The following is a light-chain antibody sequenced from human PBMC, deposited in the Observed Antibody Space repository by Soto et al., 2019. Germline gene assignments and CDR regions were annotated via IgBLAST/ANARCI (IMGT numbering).Light chain of an antibody. J-gene: IGLJ2*01. CDR1: TANIGAGYD. Sequence: QSVLTQPPSVSGAPGQRVTISCTGSTANIGAGYDVPWYQQLPGTAPKLLIFGNSNRPSGVPDRFSGSKSGTAASLAITGLQAEDEADYYCQSYASSLTALFGGGTKVTVL. CDR2: GNS. CDR3: QSYASSLTAL. V-gene: IGLV1-40*01.